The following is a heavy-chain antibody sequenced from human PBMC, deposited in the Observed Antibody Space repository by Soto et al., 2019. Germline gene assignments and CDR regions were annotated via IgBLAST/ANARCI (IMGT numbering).Heavy chain of an antibody. V-gene: IGHV3-15*07. Sequence: EVQLVESGGGLVKPGGSLRLSCAASGFAFSNAWMNWVRQAPGKGLEWVGRIKSKTDGGTTDYAAPVKGRFTISRDDSKNTLYLQMNSLKTEDTAVYYCTTGAAVGATTDPRVWGQGTLVTVSS. CDR2: IKSKTDGGTT. D-gene: IGHD1-26*01. J-gene: IGHJ4*02. CDR3: TTGAAVGATTDPRV. CDR1: GFAFSNAW.